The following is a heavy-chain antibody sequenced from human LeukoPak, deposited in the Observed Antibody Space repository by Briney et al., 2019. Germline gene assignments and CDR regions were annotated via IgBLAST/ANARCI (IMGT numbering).Heavy chain of an antibody. CDR1: GGSISSYY. Sequence: PSETLSLTCTVSGGSISSYYWSWIRQPAGKGLEWIGRIYTSGSTNYNPSLKSRVSMSLDTSKNRFSLNVSSVTAADTAVYYCARVTLAGTTWDYFDYWGQGTLVTVSS. D-gene: IGHD1-7*01. CDR3: ARVTLAGTTWDYFDY. CDR2: IYTSGST. V-gene: IGHV4-4*07. J-gene: IGHJ4*02.